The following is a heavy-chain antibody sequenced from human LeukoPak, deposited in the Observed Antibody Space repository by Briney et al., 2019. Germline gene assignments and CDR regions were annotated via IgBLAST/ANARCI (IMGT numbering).Heavy chain of an antibody. CDR1: GFTLSSYA. Sequence: GGSLRLSWGAAGFTLSSYAMGWVRQAPGKGLGWVAVILYDGRNKYYADSVEGRFTISRDNSKHTLYLQMNNLRAENTAVYYGARCDNCRSTRCYPSAFDIWGQGTMVTVSS. J-gene: IGHJ3*02. V-gene: IGHV3-30*04. CDR2: ILYDGRNK. CDR3: ARCDNCRSTRCYPSAFDI. D-gene: IGHD2-2*01.